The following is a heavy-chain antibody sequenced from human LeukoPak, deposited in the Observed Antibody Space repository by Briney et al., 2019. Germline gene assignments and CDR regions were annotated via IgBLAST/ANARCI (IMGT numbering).Heavy chain of an antibody. Sequence: GGSLRLSCAASGFTFSSYAMSWVRQAPAKGLEWGSAISGRGGSTYYADSVKGRFTISRDNSKNTLYLQMNSLRAEDTAVYYCAKMGGYYDFWSGYYVDYWGQGTLVTVSS. V-gene: IGHV3-23*01. CDR1: GFTFSSYA. D-gene: IGHD3-3*01. J-gene: IGHJ4*02. CDR2: ISGRGGST. CDR3: AKMGGYYDFWSGYYVDY.